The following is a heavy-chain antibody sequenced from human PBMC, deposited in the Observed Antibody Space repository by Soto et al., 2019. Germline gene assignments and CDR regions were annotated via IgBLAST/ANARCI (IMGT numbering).Heavy chain of an antibody. D-gene: IGHD1-1*01. J-gene: IGHJ5*02. Sequence: QVQLQESGPGLVKSSETLSLTCTVSGGSVTSGSHYWTWMRQAPGKALEWIGCLYYSWSTNYNPSIRSRVTISVDTSKNQFSLRLTSVTAADTAVYYCAGDRGTGGTTNRFDPWGQGTLVTVSS. CDR3: AGDRGTGGTTNRFDP. CDR1: GGSVTSGSHY. V-gene: IGHV4-61*01. CDR2: LYYSWST.